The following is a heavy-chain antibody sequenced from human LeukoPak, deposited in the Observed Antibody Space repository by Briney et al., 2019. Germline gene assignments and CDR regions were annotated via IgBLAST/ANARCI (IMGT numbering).Heavy chain of an antibody. CDR3: AREGTNWDFDY. Sequence: PGGSLKLSCAASGFTFSDYYMSWIRQAPGKGLEWVSYISSSGSTIYYADSVKGRFTLSRDNAKKSLYLQMNSLRAEDTAVYYCAREGTNWDFDYWGQGTLVTVSS. V-gene: IGHV3-11*04. D-gene: IGHD7-27*01. CDR1: GFTFSDYY. CDR2: ISSSGSTI. J-gene: IGHJ4*02.